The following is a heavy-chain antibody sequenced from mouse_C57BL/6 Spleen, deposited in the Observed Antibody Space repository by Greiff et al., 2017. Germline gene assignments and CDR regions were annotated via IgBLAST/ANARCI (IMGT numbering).Heavy chain of an antibody. V-gene: IGHV1-22*01. J-gene: IGHJ4*01. CDR2: INPNNGGT. Sequence: EVQLQQSGPELVKPGASVKMSCKASGYTFTDYNMHWVKQSHGKSLEWIGYINPNNGGTSYNQKFKGKATLTVNKSSSTAYMELRSLTSEDSAVYYCARYLLGYYYAMDYWGQGTSVTVSS. D-gene: IGHD2-1*01. CDR3: ARYLLGYYYAMDY. CDR1: GYTFTDYN.